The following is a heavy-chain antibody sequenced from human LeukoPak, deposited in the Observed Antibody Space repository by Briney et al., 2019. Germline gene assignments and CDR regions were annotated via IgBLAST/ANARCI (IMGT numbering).Heavy chain of an antibody. CDR3: AKVLTVVVNDAFDI. V-gene: IGHV3-23*01. Sequence: GGSLRPSSAPSGFTFTSYAMSWVRPAPGKGLEWVSAISGSGGSTYYANSVKGGFTTSTHTSKNPLYLQMSSLRAEDTAVNYCAKVLTVVVNDAFDIWGQGTTVTVSS. J-gene: IGHJ3*02. CDR1: GFTFTSYA. D-gene: IGHD3-22*01. CDR2: ISGSGGST.